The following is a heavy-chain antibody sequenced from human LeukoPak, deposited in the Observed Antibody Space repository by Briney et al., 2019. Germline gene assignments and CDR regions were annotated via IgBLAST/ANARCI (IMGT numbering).Heavy chain of an antibody. Sequence: GGSLRLSCAVSGFPFSKFAMHWVRQAPGKGLEWVAVISYDGSNKYYADSVKGRFTISRDNSKNTLYLQMNSLRAEDTAVYYCAKDRPGYSSSWYQYFQHWGQGTLVTVSS. V-gene: IGHV3-30*04. CDR3: AKDRPGYSSSWYQYFQH. CDR1: GFPFSKFA. J-gene: IGHJ1*01. CDR2: ISYDGSNK. D-gene: IGHD6-13*01.